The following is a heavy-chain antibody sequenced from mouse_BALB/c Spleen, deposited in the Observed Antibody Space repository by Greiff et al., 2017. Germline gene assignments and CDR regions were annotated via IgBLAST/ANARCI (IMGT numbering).Heavy chain of an antibody. J-gene: IGHJ4*01. V-gene: IGHV5-9-4*01. D-gene: IGHD3-1*01. Sequence: EVQVVESGGGLVKPGGSLKLSCAASGFTFSSYAMSWVRQSPEKRLEWVAEISSGGSYTYYPDTVTGRFTISRDNAKNTLYLEMSSLRSEDTAMYYCAREGGSGYGDAMDYWGQGTSVTVSS. CDR3: AREGGSGYGDAMDY. CDR1: GFTFSSYA. CDR2: ISSGGSYT.